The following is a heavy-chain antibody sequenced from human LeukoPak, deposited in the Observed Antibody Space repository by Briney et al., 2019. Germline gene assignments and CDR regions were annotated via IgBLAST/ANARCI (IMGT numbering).Heavy chain of an antibody. CDR1: GFTFSSHW. Sequence: GGSLRLSCAASGFTFSSHWMTWVRQAPGKGLEWVANINQDGSERYYVDSVKGRFTISRDNAKNSLYLQMNSLRAEDTAVYYCARDSEYSSSFAFDLWGQGTMVTVSS. CDR2: INQDGSER. V-gene: IGHV3-7*01. CDR3: ARDSEYSSSFAFDL. D-gene: IGHD6-13*01. J-gene: IGHJ3*01.